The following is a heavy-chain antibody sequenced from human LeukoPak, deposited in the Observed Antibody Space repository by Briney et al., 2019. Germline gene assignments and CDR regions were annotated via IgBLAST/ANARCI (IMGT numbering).Heavy chain of an antibody. Sequence: ASVKVSCKASGYTFTGYYMHWVRQAPGQGLEWMGWINPNSGGTNYAQKFQGRVTMTRDTSISTAYMELSRLRSDDTAVYYCAREVGVTIFGVSDAFDIWGQGTMVTVSS. CDR2: INPNSGGT. D-gene: IGHD3-3*01. CDR1: GYTFTGYY. CDR3: AREVGVTIFGVSDAFDI. J-gene: IGHJ3*02. V-gene: IGHV1-2*02.